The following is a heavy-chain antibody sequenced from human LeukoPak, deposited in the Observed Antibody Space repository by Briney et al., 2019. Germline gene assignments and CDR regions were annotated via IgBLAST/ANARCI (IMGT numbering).Heavy chain of an antibody. J-gene: IGHJ6*02. CDR1: GFTFSNYA. CDR2: ISASSYST. V-gene: IGHV3-23*01. D-gene: IGHD5-18*01. Sequence: GGSLRLSCAASGFTFSNYAMSWVRQAPGKGLEWVAVISASSYSTSYADSVKGRFTISRDNSKNTLYLQMNSLRAEDTAVYYCARDAVDTANAVWGQGTTVTVSS. CDR3: ARDAVDTANAV.